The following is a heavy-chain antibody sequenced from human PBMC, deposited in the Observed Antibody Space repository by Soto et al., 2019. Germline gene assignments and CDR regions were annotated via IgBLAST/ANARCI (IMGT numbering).Heavy chain of an antibody. V-gene: IGHV1-2*04. CDR2: INPNSGGT. J-gene: IGHJ6*02. Sequence: ASVKVSCKASGYTFTGYYMHWVRQAPGQGLEWMGWINPNSGGTNYAQKFQGWVTMTRDTSISTAYMELSRLRSGDTAVYYCARGTGTAPYYYYYYGMDVWGQGTTVTVSS. D-gene: IGHD1-1*01. CDR1: GYTFTGYY. CDR3: ARGTGTAPYYYYYYGMDV.